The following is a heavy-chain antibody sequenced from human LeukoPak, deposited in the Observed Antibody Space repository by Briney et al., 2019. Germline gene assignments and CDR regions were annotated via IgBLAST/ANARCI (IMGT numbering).Heavy chain of an antibody. Sequence: PSETLSLTCAVYGGSFSGYYWSWIRPPPGKGLEWIGEINHSGSTNYNPSLKSRVTISVDTSKNQFSLKLRSVTAADTAVYYCARKEGGQLVNTRRWFDPWGQGTLVTVSS. V-gene: IGHV4-34*01. D-gene: IGHD6-13*01. CDR3: ARKEGGQLVNTRRWFDP. CDR1: GGSFSGYY. J-gene: IGHJ5*02. CDR2: INHSGST.